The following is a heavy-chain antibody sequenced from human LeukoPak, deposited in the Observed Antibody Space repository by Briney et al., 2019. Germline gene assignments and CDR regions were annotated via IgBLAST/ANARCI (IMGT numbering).Heavy chain of an antibody. CDR2: ISWNSGKI. CDR3: AKDDCSSTSCYISRGGYLIDY. CDR1: GFTFDDYA. D-gene: IGHD2-2*02. V-gene: IGHV3-9*01. J-gene: IGHJ4*02. Sequence: PGGSLRLSCAASGFTFDDYAMHWVRQAPGKGLEWVSGISWNSGKIGYADSVKGRFTISRDNAKNSLYLQMNSLRAEDTALYYCAKDDCSSTSCYISRGGYLIDYWGQGTLLTVSS.